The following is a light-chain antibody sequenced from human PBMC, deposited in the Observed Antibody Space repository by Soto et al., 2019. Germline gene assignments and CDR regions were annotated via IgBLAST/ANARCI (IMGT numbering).Light chain of an antibody. Sequence: EIVLTQSPGTLSLSPGERATLSCRASQSISSTYLAWYQQKPGQAPRLLIYAASRRATGIPGRFSGSGSGTDFTLTISRLEPEDSAVYYCQQYGRPPRTFGQGTKVDIK. V-gene: IGKV3-20*01. CDR1: QSISSTY. J-gene: IGKJ1*01. CDR2: AAS. CDR3: QQYGRPPRT.